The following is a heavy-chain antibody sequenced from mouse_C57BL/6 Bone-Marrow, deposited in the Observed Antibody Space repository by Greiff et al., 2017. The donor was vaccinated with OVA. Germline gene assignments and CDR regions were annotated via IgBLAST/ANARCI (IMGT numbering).Heavy chain of an antibody. CDR3: ASGPNTTKWYFDV. CDR2: IYPGSGST. Sequence: QVQLQQPGAELVKPGASVKMSCKASGYTFTSYWITWVKQRPGQGLEWIGDIYPGSGSTNYNEKFKSKATLTVDKSSSTAYMQLSSLTSEDSAVYYCASGPNTTKWYFDVWGTGTTVTVSS. J-gene: IGHJ1*03. CDR1: GYTFTSYW. V-gene: IGHV1-55*01. D-gene: IGHD1-1*01.